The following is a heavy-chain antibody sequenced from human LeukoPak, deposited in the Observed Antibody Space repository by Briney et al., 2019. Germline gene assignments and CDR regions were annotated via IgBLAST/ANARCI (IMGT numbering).Heavy chain of an antibody. Sequence: PGGSLRLSCAASGFTFSSYAMSWVRQAPGKGLEWVSAISGSGGSIYYADSVKGRFTISRDNSKNTLYLQMNSLRAEDTAVYYCAKDIPQSGYREDPYYYYYGMDVWGQGTTVTVSS. CDR2: ISGSGGSI. D-gene: IGHD5-18*01. CDR1: GFTFSSYA. V-gene: IGHV3-23*01. CDR3: AKDIPQSGYREDPYYYYYGMDV. J-gene: IGHJ6*02.